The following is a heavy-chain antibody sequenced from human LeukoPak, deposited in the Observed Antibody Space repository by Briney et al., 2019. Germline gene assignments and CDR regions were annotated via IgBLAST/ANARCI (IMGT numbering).Heavy chain of an antibody. V-gene: IGHV1-69*05. D-gene: IGHD1-26*01. Sequence: SVKVSCKSSGGTFNSYAISWVRQAPGQGLEWMGGIIPIFGTANYAQKFQGSVTITTDESTSTAYMELSSLRSEDTAVYYCARVAVGATLSARSFDYWGQGTLVTVSS. CDR1: GGTFNSYA. CDR2: IIPIFGTA. J-gene: IGHJ4*02. CDR3: ARVAVGATLSARSFDY.